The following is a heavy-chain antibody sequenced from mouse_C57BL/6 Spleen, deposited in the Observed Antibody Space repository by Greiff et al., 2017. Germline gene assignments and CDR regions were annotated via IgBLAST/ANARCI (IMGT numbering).Heavy chain of an antibody. J-gene: IGHJ2*01. CDR2: INPNNGGT. CDR3: ARSGFPHFDY. CDR1: GYTFTDYN. D-gene: IGHD1-3*01. Sequence: EVKLVESGPELVKPGASVKMSCKASGYTFTDYNMHWVKQSHGKSLEWIGYINPNNGGTSYNQKFKGKATLTVNKSSSTAYMELRSLTSEDSAVYYCARSGFPHFDYWGQGTTLTVSS. V-gene: IGHV1-22*01.